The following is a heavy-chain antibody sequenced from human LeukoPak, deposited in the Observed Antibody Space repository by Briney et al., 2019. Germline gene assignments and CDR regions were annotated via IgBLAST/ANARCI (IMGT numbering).Heavy chain of an antibody. D-gene: IGHD6-19*01. Sequence: SETLSLTCAVYIESFSGYHWNWIRQTPGKGLEWIGSIYYSGSTYYNPSLKSRVTISVDTSKNQFSLKLSSVTAADTAVYYCARDRIAVAGNDAFDIWGQGTMVTVSS. V-gene: IGHV4-34*01. CDR2: IYYSGST. CDR1: IESFSGYH. J-gene: IGHJ3*02. CDR3: ARDRIAVAGNDAFDI.